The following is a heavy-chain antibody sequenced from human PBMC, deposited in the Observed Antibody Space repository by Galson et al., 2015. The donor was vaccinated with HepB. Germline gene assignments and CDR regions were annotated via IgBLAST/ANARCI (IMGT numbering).Heavy chain of an antibody. CDR3: ARIMSSGYYYFDY. V-gene: IGHV3-23*01. CDR2: ISGSGGST. CDR1: GFTFSSYA. J-gene: IGHJ4*02. Sequence: SLRLSCAATGFTFSSYAMYWVSQAPGKGLEWVSIISGSGGSTNSADSVKGRFTISRDNSKNTLFLQMNSLRAEDTAIYFCARIMSSGYYYFDYWGQGTLVTVSS. D-gene: IGHD3-22*01.